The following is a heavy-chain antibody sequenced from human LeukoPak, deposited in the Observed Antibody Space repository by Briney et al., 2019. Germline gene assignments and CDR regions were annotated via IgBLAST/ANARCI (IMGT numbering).Heavy chain of an antibody. Sequence: GGSLRLSCAASGFTFSSYSMNWVRQAPGKGLEWVSSISSSSSYIYYADSVKGRFTISRDNAKNSLYLQMNSLRAEDTAVYYCASLLRYYYDSSAGSGLDYWGQGTLVTVSS. D-gene: IGHD3-22*01. CDR2: ISSSSSYI. CDR1: GFTFSSYS. CDR3: ASLLRYYYDSSAGSGLDY. V-gene: IGHV3-21*01. J-gene: IGHJ4*02.